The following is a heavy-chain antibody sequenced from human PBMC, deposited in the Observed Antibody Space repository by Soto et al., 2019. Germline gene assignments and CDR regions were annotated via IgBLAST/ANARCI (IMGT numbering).Heavy chain of an antibody. V-gene: IGHV1-3*01. CDR3: AKRDDSGGSRGAPFDY. D-gene: IGHD3-22*01. Sequence: ASVKVSCQASGSTFTTYTIQWVRQAPGQRLEWMGWINAGNGETKYSQNFQGRVTITRDTSASTAYMELNSLRSEDTAVYYCAKRDDSGGSRGAPFDYWGPGTLVTVSS. CDR1: GSTFTTYT. J-gene: IGHJ4*01. CDR2: INAGNGET.